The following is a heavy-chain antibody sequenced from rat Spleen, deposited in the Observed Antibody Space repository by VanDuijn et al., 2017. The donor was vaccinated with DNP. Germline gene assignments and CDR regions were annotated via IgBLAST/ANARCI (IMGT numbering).Heavy chain of an antibody. V-gene: IGHV5-25*01. J-gene: IGHJ2*01. CDR3: ARQGPGITTRYFDY. CDR2: SSPGSDSS. CDR1: GFSFNNYD. Sequence: EVQLVESGGGLVQPGRSLKLSCAASGFSFNNYDMAWVRQAPTKGLEWVATSSPGSDSSHYRDSVKGRFTISRDNAKSTLYLQMNSLRSEDMATYYCARQGPGITTRYFDYWGQGVMVTVSS. D-gene: IGHD1-4*01.